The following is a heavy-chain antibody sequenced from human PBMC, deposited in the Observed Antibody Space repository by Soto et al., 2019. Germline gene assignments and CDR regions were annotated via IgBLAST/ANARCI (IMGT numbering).Heavy chain of an antibody. J-gene: IGHJ6*02. V-gene: IGHV1-69*13. D-gene: IGHD1-26*01. Sequence: ASVKVSCKASGGTFSSYAISWVRQAPGQGLEWMGGIIPIFGTANYAQKFQGRVTITADESTSTAYMELSSLRSEDTAVYYCAREGRVGASPLYYGMDVWGQGTTVTVSS. CDR3: AREGRVGASPLYYGMDV. CDR1: GGTFSSYA. CDR2: IIPIFGTA.